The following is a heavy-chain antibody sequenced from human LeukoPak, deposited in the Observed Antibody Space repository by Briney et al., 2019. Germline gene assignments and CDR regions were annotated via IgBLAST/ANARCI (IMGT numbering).Heavy chain of an antibody. J-gene: IGHJ4*02. CDR1: GFTVSSNY. CDR3: ARAAAGYYFDY. CDR2: IYSGGST. V-gene: IGHV3-53*01. Sequence: GGSLRLSCVASGFTVSSNYMSWVRQAPGKGLEWVSVIYSGGSTYYADSVKGRFTISRDNSKNTLYLQMNSLRAEDTAVYYCARAAAGYYFDYWGQGTLVTVSS. D-gene: IGHD6-13*01.